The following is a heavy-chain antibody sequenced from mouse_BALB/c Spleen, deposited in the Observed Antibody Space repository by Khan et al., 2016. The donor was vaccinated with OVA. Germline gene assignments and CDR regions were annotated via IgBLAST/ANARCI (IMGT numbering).Heavy chain of an antibody. D-gene: IGHD1-3*01. Sequence: QVRLQQSGPGLVAPSQSLSITCTVSGFSLTSYGVHWVRQPPGKGLEWLGLIWAGGSTNYNSALLSRLSISKENSKSQVFLKMNSLQTDDTAMYYCGRLEDIWGQGTTLTVSS. J-gene: IGHJ2*01. CDR1: GFSLTSYG. V-gene: IGHV2-9*02. CDR3: GRLEDI. CDR2: IWAGGST.